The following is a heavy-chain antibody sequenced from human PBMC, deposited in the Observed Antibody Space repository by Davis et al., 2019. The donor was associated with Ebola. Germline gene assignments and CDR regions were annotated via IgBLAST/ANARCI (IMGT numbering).Heavy chain of an antibody. CDR2: VNGDGGTT. J-gene: IGHJ6*02. V-gene: IGHV3-74*03. CDR3: ARGFEPYAMDV. CDR1: GFTFSRSW. Sequence: PGGSLRLSCAASGFTFSRSWMHWVRQAPEKGLVWVSRVNGDGGTTTYADSVKGRFTISRDNAKNTLYLQMNSLRDEDTAVYYCARGFEPYAMDVWGQGTTVTVSS. D-gene: IGHD3-16*01.